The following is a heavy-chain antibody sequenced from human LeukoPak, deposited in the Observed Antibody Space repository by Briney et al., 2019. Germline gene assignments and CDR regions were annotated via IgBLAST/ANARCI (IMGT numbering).Heavy chain of an antibody. Sequence: ASVKVSCKASGYSFADYYMHWVRQAPGQGLEWMGWINPNSGGTNYAQKFQGRVTMTRDTSISTAYMELSRLRSDDTAVYYCARDWYYYDSSGQLDYWGQGTLVTVSS. V-gene: IGHV1-2*02. CDR1: GYSFADYY. J-gene: IGHJ4*02. CDR2: INPNSGGT. D-gene: IGHD3-22*01. CDR3: ARDWYYYDSSGQLDY.